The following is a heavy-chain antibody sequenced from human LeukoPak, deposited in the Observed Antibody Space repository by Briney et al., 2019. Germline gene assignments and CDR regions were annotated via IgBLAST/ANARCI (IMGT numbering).Heavy chain of an antibody. D-gene: IGHD6-13*01. CDR1: GFTFSTYW. J-gene: IGHJ4*02. V-gene: IGHV3-74*01. Sequence: GGSLRLSCEESGFTFSTYWMHWVRQAPGKGLVWVSRINRDGGSTNYADSVKGRFTISRDNAKNALYLQMTSLRAEDTALYYCAREWAGPGSLFDYWGQGTLVTVSS. CDR3: AREWAGPGSLFDY. CDR2: INRDGGST.